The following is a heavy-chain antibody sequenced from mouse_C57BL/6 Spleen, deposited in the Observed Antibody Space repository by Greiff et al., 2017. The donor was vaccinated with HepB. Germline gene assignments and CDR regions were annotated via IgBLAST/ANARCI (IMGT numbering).Heavy chain of an antibody. J-gene: IGHJ2*01. Sequence: EVKLMESGGGLVQPGGSLKLSCAASGFTFSDYYMYWVRQTPEKRLEWVAYISNGGGSTYYPDTVKGRFTISRDNAKNTLYLQMSRLKSEDTAMYYCARHEYYGSFDYWGQGTTLTVSS. CDR2: ISNGGGST. D-gene: IGHD1-1*01. CDR3: ARHEYYGSFDY. CDR1: GFTFSDYY. V-gene: IGHV5-12*01.